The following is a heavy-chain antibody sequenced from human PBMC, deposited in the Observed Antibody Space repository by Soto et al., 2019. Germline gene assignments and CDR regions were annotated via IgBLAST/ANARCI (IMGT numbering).Heavy chain of an antibody. CDR1: GYSFTTYW. J-gene: IGHJ2*01. CDR2: IYPADSDT. Sequence: SLKISCKASGYSFTTYWIGWVRQMPGKGLEWMGIIYPADSDTRYSPSFQGQVTISADKSISTAYLQWSSLKASDTAMYYCARPRAEYWYIDLWGRGTLVTVSS. V-gene: IGHV5-51*01. CDR3: ARPRAEYWYIDL.